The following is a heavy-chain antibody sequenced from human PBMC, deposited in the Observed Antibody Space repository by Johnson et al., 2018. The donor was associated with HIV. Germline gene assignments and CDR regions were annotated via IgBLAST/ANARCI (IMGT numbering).Heavy chain of an antibody. J-gene: IGHJ3*02. CDR3: ARVGQLARTHAFDI. Sequence: QVQLVESGGGVVQPGRSLRLSCAASGFTFSSYGMNWVRQAPGKGLEWVSVIYSGGSTYYADSVKGRFTISRDNSKNTVYLQMNSLRAEDTAVYYCARVGQLARTHAFDIWGQGTMVTVSS. CDR2: IYSGGST. CDR1: GFTFSSYG. D-gene: IGHD6-13*01. V-gene: IGHV3-NL1*01.